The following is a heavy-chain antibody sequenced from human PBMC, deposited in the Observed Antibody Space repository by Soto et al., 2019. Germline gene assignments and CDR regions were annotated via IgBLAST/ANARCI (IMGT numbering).Heavy chain of an antibody. Sequence: GGSLRLSCAASGFTFSSYAMSWVLQAPGKGLEWVSAISGSGGSTYYADSVKGRFTISRDNSKNTLYLQMNSLRAEDTAVYYCAKGGPSVLWFGELYYYYMDVWGKGTTVTVSS. CDR2: ISGSGGST. D-gene: IGHD3-10*01. J-gene: IGHJ6*03. CDR1: GFTFSSYA. V-gene: IGHV3-23*01. CDR3: AKGGPSVLWFGELYYYYMDV.